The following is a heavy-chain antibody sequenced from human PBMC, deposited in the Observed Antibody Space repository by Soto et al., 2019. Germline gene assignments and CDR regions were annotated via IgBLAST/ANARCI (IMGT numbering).Heavy chain of an antibody. CDR1: VFTFSNAW. J-gene: IGHJ4*02. Sequence: PGWSLRLSCSASVFTFSNAWMSWVRQAPGKGLEWVGRIKSKTDGGTTDYAAPVKGRFTISRDDSKNTLYLQMNSLKTEDTAVYYCTTPKTPTVTSRWGQGTLVTVSS. CDR3: TTPKTPTVTSR. V-gene: IGHV3-15*01. D-gene: IGHD4-17*01. CDR2: IKSKTDGGTT.